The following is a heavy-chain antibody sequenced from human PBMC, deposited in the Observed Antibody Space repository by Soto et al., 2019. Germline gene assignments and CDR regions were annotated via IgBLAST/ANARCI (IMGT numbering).Heavy chain of an antibody. D-gene: IGHD2-21*02. CDR1: GASISSSNW. CDR2: IYHSGTT. Sequence: PSETLSLTCAVSGASISSSNWWSWVRQPPGKGLEWIGEIYHSGTTNYNPSLKSRVTLSVDKSKNQFSLKLSSVTAAATAVYYCARPGSGGNSLDYWGQGTLVTV. V-gene: IGHV4-4*02. CDR3: ARPGSGGNSLDY. J-gene: IGHJ4*02.